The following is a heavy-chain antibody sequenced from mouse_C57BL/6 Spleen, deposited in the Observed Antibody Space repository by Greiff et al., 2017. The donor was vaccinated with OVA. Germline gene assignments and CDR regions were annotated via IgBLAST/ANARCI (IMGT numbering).Heavy chain of an antibody. CDR3: ASWYYAV. Sequence: QVQLQQPGAELVRPGSSVKLSCTASGFTFTSYWMDWVKPRPGQGLEWIGSIYPSDSETHYNQKFKGKATLTVDKSSSTAYIQLSSLSSDDCSVYYGASWYYAVWGQGTLVTVSA. D-gene: IGHD1-1*01. CDR1: GFTFTSYW. CDR2: IYPSDSET. J-gene: IGHJ3*01. V-gene: IGHV1-61*01.